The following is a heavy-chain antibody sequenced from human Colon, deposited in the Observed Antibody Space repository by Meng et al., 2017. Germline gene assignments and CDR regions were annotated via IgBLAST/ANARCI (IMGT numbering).Heavy chain of an antibody. CDR2: IYTSGST. J-gene: IGHJ6*02. CDR3: ARDVGATTWGVYYFYYGMDV. Sequence: SETLSLTCTVSGCSISSGSFYWSWIRQPAGKGLEWIGRIYTSGSTSYNPSLKSRVTISVDTSKNQFSLKRRSVTAADTGVYYCARDVGATTWGVYYFYYGMDVWGQGTTVTVSS. D-gene: IGHD1-26*01. CDR1: GCSISSGSFY. V-gene: IGHV4-61*02.